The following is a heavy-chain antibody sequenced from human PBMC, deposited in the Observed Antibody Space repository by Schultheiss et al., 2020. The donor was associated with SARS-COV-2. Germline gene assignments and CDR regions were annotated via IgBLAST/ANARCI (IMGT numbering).Heavy chain of an antibody. J-gene: IGHJ6*03. CDR2: ISGSGGST. Sequence: GGSLRLSCAASGFIFTNYAIHWVRQAPGKGLEWVSAISGSGGSTYYADSVKGRFTISRDNAKNSLYLQMNSLRAEDTAVYYCARLRVPPGVFYYYYYMDVWGKGTTVTVSS. D-gene: IGHD1-1*01. CDR3: ARLRVPPGVFYYYYYMDV. CDR1: GFIFTNYA. V-gene: IGHV3-23*01.